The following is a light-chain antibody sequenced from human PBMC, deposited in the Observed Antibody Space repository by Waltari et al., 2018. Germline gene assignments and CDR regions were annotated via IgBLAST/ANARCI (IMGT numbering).Light chain of an antibody. CDR3: CSYAGSNTYVV. CDR1: TSAVGSHNL. J-gene: IGLJ2*01. Sequence: QSALTQPAPVSGSPGQSITISFTGTTSAVGSHNLVSWYQQHPGKAPKLMIYEGIKRPSGVSNRFSGSKSGNTASLTISGLQAEDEADYYCCSYAGSNTYVVFGAGTKLTVL. V-gene: IGLV2-23*01. CDR2: EGI.